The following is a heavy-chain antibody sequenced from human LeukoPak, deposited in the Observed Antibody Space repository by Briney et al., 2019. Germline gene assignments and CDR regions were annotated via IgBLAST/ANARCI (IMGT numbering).Heavy chain of an antibody. CDR3: AREMEGDYGSGTFFDL. CDR1: DVFSDYY. Sequence: GGSLRLSCEATDVFSDYYMSWVRQAPGKGLEWVSYISSSGNSIYYADSVKGRFTISRDNAKNSLYLQMNSLRAEDTAVYYCAREMEGDYGSGTFFDLWGQGNMVTVSS. V-gene: IGHV3-11*01. J-gene: IGHJ4*02. D-gene: IGHD3-10*01. CDR2: ISSSGNSI.